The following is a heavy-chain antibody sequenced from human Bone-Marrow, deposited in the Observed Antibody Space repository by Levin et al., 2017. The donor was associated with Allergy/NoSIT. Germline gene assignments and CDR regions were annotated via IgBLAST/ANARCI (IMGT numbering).Heavy chain of an antibody. Sequence: GESLKISCAASGFTFSSYAMSWVRQAPGKGLEWVSAISGSGGSTYYADSVKGRFTISRDNSKNTLYLQMNSLRAEDTAVYYCAKVGYCSGGSCYSGRDYDYMDVWGKGTTVTVSS. CDR3: AKVGYCSGGSCYSGRDYDYMDV. J-gene: IGHJ6*03. D-gene: IGHD2-15*01. CDR1: GFTFSSYA. CDR2: ISGSGGST. V-gene: IGHV3-23*01.